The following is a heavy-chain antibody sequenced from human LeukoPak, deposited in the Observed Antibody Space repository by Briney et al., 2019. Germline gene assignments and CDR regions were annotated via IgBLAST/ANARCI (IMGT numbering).Heavy chain of an antibody. CDR2: IYTSGGT. CDR1: GGSITSYY. D-gene: IGHD1-26*01. Sequence: SETLSLTCTVSGGSITSYYWSWIRQPAGKGLEWIGRIYTSGGTNYNPSLKSRLTMSVDTSKNQFSLDLSSVTAADTAVYYCARESGGPRYFDFWGQGTLVTVSS. J-gene: IGHJ4*02. V-gene: IGHV4-4*07. CDR3: ARESGGPRYFDF.